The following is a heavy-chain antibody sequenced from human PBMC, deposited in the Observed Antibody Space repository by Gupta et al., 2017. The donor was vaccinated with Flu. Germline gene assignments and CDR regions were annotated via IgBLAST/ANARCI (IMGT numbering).Heavy chain of an antibody. Sequence: EVQLVESGGGLVKPGGSLRLSCAASGFTFSSYSMNWVRQAPGKGLECVSSISSSSSYIYYADSVKGRFTISRDNAKNSLYLQMNSLRAEDTAVYYCARDRGRTYYFDYWGQVTLVTVSS. CDR3: ARDRGRTYYFDY. CDR1: GFTFSSYS. J-gene: IGHJ4*02. D-gene: IGHD3-10*01. CDR2: ISSSSSYI. V-gene: IGHV3-21*01.